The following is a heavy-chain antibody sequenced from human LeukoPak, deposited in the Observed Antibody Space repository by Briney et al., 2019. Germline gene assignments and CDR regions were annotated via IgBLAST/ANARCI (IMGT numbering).Heavy chain of an antibody. Sequence: GAPVEVSCKASGGTFSSYAISWVRQAPGQGLEWMGGIIPIFGTANYAQKFQGRVTITADESTSTAYMELSSLRSEDTAVYYCARELNWGQTSGMDVWGQGTTVTVSS. V-gene: IGHV1-69*01. CDR2: IIPIFGTA. D-gene: IGHD7-27*01. J-gene: IGHJ6*02. CDR3: ARELNWGQTSGMDV. CDR1: GGTFSSYA.